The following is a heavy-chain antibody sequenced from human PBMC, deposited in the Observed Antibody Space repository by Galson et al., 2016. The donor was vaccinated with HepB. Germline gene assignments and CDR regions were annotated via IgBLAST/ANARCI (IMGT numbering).Heavy chain of an antibody. V-gene: IGHV3-72*01. CDR3: ASYYGDYSSSAFDL. Sequence: ANSYTTEYAASVEGRFTISRDNSRNSLYLQMNNLKSEDTAVYYCASYYGDYSSSAFDLWGQGTMVTVSS. D-gene: IGHD4-17*01. CDR2: ANSYTT. J-gene: IGHJ3*01.